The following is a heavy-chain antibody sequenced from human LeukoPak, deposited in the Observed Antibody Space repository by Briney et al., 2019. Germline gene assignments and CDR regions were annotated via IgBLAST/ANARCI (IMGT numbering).Heavy chain of an antibody. CDR3: AKDLLRERIVGSTTRGVNDY. CDR2: IKSKTDGGTT. V-gene: IGHV3-15*01. Sequence: PGGSLRLSCAASGFTFSNAWMSWVRQAPGKGLEWVGRIKSKTDGGTTDYAAPVKGRFTISRDNSKNTLYLQMNSLRGEDTAVYYCAKDLLRERIVGSTTRGVNDYWGQGTLVTVSS. J-gene: IGHJ4*02. D-gene: IGHD1-26*01. CDR1: GFTFSNAW.